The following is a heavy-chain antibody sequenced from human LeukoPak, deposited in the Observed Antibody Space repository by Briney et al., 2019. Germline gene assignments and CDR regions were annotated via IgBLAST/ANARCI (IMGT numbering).Heavy chain of an antibody. V-gene: IGHV4-59*08. D-gene: IGHD6-13*01. CDR3: ARQSHPSYSSWLLDY. J-gene: IGHJ4*01. CDR1: GGSISSYY. Sequence: SETLSLTCTVSGGSISSYYWSWIRQPPGKGLEWIGYIYYSGSTKYSPSLKSRVTISVDTSKNQFSLKLSSVTAADTAVYYCARQSHPSYSSWLLDYWGQGTLVTVSS. CDR2: IYYSGST.